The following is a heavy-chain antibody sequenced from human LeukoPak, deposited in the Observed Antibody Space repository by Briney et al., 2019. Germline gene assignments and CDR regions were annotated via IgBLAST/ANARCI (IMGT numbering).Heavy chain of an antibody. CDR3: ARGVAYYDSSGYFRGDDAFDI. CDR1: GGTFSSYA. CDR2: IIPISGTA. Sequence: SVKVSCKASGGTFSSYAISWVRQAPGQGLEWMGGIIPISGTANYAQKFQGRVTITADESTSTAYMELSSLRSEDTAVYYCARGVAYYDSSGYFRGDDAFDIWGQGTMVTVSS. D-gene: IGHD3-22*01. J-gene: IGHJ3*02. V-gene: IGHV1-69*01.